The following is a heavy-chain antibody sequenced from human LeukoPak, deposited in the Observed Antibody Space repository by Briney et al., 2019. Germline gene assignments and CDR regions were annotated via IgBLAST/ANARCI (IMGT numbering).Heavy chain of an antibody. J-gene: IGHJ4*02. CDR3: ATASSYYGSGCYLDY. CDR2: INQDGSGK. D-gene: IGHD3-10*01. CDR1: GFTFTSYW. V-gene: IGHV3-7*03. Sequence: PGGSLRLSCAASGFTFTSYWVSWVRQAPGKGLEWVANINQDGSGKYYVDSVKGRFTISRDNAKNSLYLQMNSLRAEDTAVYYCATASSYYGSGCYLDYWGQGTLVTVSS.